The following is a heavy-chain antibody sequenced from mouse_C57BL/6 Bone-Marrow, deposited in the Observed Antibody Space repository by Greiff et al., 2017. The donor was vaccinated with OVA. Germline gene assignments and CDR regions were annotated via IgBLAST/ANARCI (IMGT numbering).Heavy chain of an antibody. CDR1: GFNINDDY. CDR2: IDPENGDT. J-gene: IGHJ3*01. Sequence: EVQLVESGAELVRPGASVKLSCTASGFNINDDYMHWVKQRPEQGLEWIGWIDPENGDTDYASKFQGKATITADTSSNTAYLQLSSLTSEDTAVYYCTGGLRRGFAYWGQGTLVTVSA. V-gene: IGHV14-4*01. CDR3: TGGLRRGFAY. D-gene: IGHD2-4*01.